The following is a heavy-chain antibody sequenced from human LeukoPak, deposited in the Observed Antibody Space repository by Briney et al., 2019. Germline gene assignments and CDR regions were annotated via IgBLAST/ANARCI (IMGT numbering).Heavy chain of an antibody. V-gene: IGHV4-39*07. J-gene: IGHJ5*02. CDR1: GGSISTTNYY. Sequence: PSETLSLTCTVSGGSISTTNYYWGWIRQSPGKGLEWFGCVYYSGSTYYNPSLKSRVTISVDTSKNQFSLKLSSVTAADTAVYYCASLYDYVWGSYQTFGWHPAWGQGTLVTVSS. D-gene: IGHD3-16*02. CDR2: VYYSGST. CDR3: ASLYDYVWGSYQTFGWHPA.